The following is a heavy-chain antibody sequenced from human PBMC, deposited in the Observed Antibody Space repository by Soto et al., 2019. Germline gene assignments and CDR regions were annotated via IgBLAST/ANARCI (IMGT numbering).Heavy chain of an antibody. CDR3: VKGPDSGSYYFDY. CDR2: ISSNGGST. V-gene: IGHV3-64D*06. Sequence: GGSLRLSCSASGFTFSSYAMHWVRQAPGKGLEYVSAISSNGGSTYYADSVKGRFTISRENSKNTLYLQMSSLRAEDTAVYYCVKGPDSGSYYFDYWGQGTLVTVSS. D-gene: IGHD1-26*01. CDR1: GFTFSSYA. J-gene: IGHJ4*02.